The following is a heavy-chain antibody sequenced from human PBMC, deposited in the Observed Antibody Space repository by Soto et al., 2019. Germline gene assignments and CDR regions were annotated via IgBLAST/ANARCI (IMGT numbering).Heavy chain of an antibody. Sequence: SVKVSCKASGFTFTSSAVQWVRQARGQRLEWIGWIVVGSGNTNYAQKFQERVTITRDMSTSTAYMELSSLRSEDTAVYYCAAASPMGFGDRGYYFDYWGQGTLVTVSS. J-gene: IGHJ4*02. D-gene: IGHD3-10*01. CDR3: AAASPMGFGDRGYYFDY. CDR2: IVVGSGNT. V-gene: IGHV1-58*01. CDR1: GFTFTSSA.